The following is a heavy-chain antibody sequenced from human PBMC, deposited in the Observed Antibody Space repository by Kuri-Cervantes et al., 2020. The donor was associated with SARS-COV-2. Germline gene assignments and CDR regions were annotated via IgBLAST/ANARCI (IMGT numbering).Heavy chain of an antibody. V-gene: IGHV3-30*02. CDR1: GFTFSSYG. Sequence: GESLKISCAASGFTFSSYGMHWVRQAPGKGLEWVAFIRYDGSNKYYADSVKGRFTISRDSSKNTLYLQMNSLRAEDTAVYYCTTAGLVGNMYYFDYWGQGTLVTVSS. D-gene: IGHD2-15*01. CDR3: TTAGLVGNMYYFDY. J-gene: IGHJ4*02. CDR2: IRYDGSNK.